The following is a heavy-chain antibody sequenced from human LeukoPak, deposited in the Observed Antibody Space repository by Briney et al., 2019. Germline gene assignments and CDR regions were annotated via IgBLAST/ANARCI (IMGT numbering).Heavy chain of an antibody. J-gene: IGHJ4*02. V-gene: IGHV3-48*02. CDR1: GFTLRSHR. CDR3: ARDLHFAFDY. Sequence: GGFLRISCVAPGFTLRSHRMNWGRPGPGEGLEWISYILSSSTGMSYADSVKGRFTISRDNAKNSLYLQMSSLRDDDTAVYYCARDLHFAFDYWGRGTLVTVSS. CDR2: ILSSSTGM.